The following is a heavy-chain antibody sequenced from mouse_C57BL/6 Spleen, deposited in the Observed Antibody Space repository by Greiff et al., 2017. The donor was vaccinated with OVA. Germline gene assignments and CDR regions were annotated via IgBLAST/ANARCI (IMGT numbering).Heavy chain of an antibody. V-gene: IGHV2-2*01. CDR1: GFSLTSYG. D-gene: IGHD2-4*01. J-gene: IGHJ2*01. Sequence: VKLVESGPGLVQPSQSLSITCTVSGFSLTSYGVHWVRQSPGKGLEWLGVIWSGGSTDYNAAFISRLSISKDNSTSQVFFKMNSLQADDTAIYYCARTYDYYFDYWGQGTTLTVSS. CDR3: ARTYDYYFDY. CDR2: IWSGGST.